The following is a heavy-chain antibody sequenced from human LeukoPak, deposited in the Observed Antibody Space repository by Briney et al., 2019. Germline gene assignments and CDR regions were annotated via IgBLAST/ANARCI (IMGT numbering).Heavy chain of an antibody. V-gene: IGHV1-8*01. Sequence: ASVKVSCKASGYTFTCYDINWVRQATGQGLEWMEWMNPNSGNTGYAQKFQGRVTMTGNTSISTAYMELSSLRSEDTAVYYCARTVRQGDIVATIHFDYWGQGTLVTVSS. D-gene: IGHD5-12*01. J-gene: IGHJ4*02. CDR2: MNPNSGNT. CDR3: ARTVRQGDIVATIHFDY. CDR1: GYTFTCYD.